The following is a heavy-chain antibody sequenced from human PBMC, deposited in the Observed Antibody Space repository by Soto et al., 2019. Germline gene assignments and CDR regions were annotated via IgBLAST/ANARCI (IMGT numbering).Heavy chain of an antibody. CDR2: IYYIGTT. D-gene: IGHD3-16*01. Sequence: QVQLQESGPGLVKPSETLSLTCSVSDGSVNTGNYYWSWIRQPQGKGLEWIGHIYYIGTTNYNPSLKRRVTISVDTSKHQFSLKVTSVTAAETAVYFCAREEKQLSRYGGDFDYWGQGILVTVSS. V-gene: IGHV4-61*01. CDR3: AREEKQLSRYGGDFDY. J-gene: IGHJ4*02. CDR1: DGSVNTGNYY.